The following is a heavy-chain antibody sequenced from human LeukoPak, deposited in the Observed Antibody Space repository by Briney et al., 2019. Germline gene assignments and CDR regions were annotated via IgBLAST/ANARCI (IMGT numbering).Heavy chain of an antibody. D-gene: IGHD1-26*01. J-gene: IGHJ4*02. CDR2: IKYDGSEK. Sequence: GGSLRLSCAATGFTLSNYWMSWFRQAPGKGLEWVANIKYDGSEKQYVDSVKGRFTIARDNARKSVSLQMNSLRAEDTAVYYCARYLNSGPEDFWGQGTLVTVSS. CDR3: ARYLNSGPEDF. CDR1: GFTLSNYW. V-gene: IGHV3-7*01.